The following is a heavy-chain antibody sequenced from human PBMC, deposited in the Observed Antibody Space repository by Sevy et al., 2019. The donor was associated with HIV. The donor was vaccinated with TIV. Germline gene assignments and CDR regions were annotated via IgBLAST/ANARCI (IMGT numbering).Heavy chain of an antibody. V-gene: IGHV4-61*01. Sequence: SETLSLTCTVSGGSVSSGSYYWSWIRQPPGKGLEWIGYIYYSGSTNYNPSLKSRVTISVDTSKNQFSLKLSSVTASDMAVYYFASRESYDFWSGYGNYGMDVWGQGTTVTVSS. CDR1: GGSVSSGSYY. D-gene: IGHD3-3*01. CDR2: IYYSGST. CDR3: ASRESYDFWSGYGNYGMDV. J-gene: IGHJ6*02.